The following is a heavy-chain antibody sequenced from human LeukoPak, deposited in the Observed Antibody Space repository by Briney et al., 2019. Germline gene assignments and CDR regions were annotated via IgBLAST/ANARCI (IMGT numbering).Heavy chain of an antibody. CDR3: ARERRGIDRAFDI. J-gene: IGHJ3*02. Sequence: ASVKVSCKASGYNFSAYYIHWVRQAPGQGLEWMGWISAYNGNTNYDAQKFQGRVTMTRDTSISTAYMELNRLRSDDTAVYYCARERRGIDRAFDIWGQGTMVTVSS. D-gene: IGHD2/OR15-2a*01. V-gene: IGHV1-2*02. CDR1: GYNFSAYY. CDR2: ISAYNGNT.